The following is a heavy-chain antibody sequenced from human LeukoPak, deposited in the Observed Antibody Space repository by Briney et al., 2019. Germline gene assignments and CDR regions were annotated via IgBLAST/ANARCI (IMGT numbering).Heavy chain of an antibody. CDR3: ARASSGWAYFDY. CDR1: GFTFSSYS. CDR2: ISSSSSYI. D-gene: IGHD6-19*01. Sequence: GGSLRLSCAASGFTFSSYSMNWVRQAPGKGLEWVSSISSSSSYIYYADSVKGRFTISRDNAKNSLYLQMNSLRAEGTAVYYCARASSGWAYFDYWGQGTLVTVSS. V-gene: IGHV3-21*01. J-gene: IGHJ4*02.